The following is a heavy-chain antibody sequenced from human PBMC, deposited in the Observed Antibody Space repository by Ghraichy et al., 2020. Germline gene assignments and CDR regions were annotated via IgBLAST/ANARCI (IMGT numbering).Heavy chain of an antibody. J-gene: IGHJ5*02. CDR3: ARGVDTAMVPYMNWFDP. D-gene: IGHD5-18*01. V-gene: IGHV4-31*01. CDR2: IYYSGST. Sequence: SETLSLTCTVSGGSISSGGYYWSWIRQHPGKGLEWIGYIYYSGSTYYNPSLKSLVTISVDTSKNQFSLKLSSVTAGDTAVYYCARGVDTAMVPYMNWFDPWGQGTLVTVSS. CDR1: GGSISSGGYY.